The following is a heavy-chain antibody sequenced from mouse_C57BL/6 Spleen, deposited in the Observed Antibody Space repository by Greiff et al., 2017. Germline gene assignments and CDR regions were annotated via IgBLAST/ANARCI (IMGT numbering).Heavy chain of an antibody. Sequence: QVTLKESGAELVRPGASVTLSCKASGYTFTDYEMHWVKQTPVHGLEWIGAIDPETGGTAYNQKFKGKAILTADKSSSTAYMELRSLTSEDSAVYYCTRGAVVAPYFDYWGQGTTLTVSS. CDR3: TRGAVVAPYFDY. V-gene: IGHV1-15*01. D-gene: IGHD1-1*01. CDR2: IDPETGGT. CDR1: GYTFTDYE. J-gene: IGHJ2*01.